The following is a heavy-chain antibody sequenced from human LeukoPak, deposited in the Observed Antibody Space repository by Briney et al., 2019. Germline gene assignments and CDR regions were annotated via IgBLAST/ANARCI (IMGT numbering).Heavy chain of an antibody. CDR3: AKDGGSSWDPIDY. Sequence: GGSLRLSCAAPGFTFSSYAMSWVRQAPGKGLEWVSAISGSGGSTYYADSVKGRFTISRDNSKNTLYLQMNSLRAEDTAVYYCAKDGGSSWDPIDYWGQGTLVTVSS. CDR1: GFTFSSYA. V-gene: IGHV3-23*01. CDR2: ISGSGGST. J-gene: IGHJ4*02. D-gene: IGHD6-13*01.